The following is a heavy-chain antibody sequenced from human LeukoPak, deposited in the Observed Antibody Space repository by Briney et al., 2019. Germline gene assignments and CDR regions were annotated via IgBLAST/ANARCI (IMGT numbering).Heavy chain of an antibody. J-gene: IGHJ6*02. V-gene: IGHV3-9*01. CDR2: ISWNSGSI. D-gene: IGHD2-8*01. CDR1: GFTFDDYA. Sequence: PGRSLRLSCAASGFTFDDYAMHWVRQAPGKGLEWVSGISWNSGSIGYADSVKGRFTISRDNAKNSLYLQMNGLRAEDTALYYCARDRVYGMDVWGQGTTVTVSS. CDR3: ARDRVYGMDV.